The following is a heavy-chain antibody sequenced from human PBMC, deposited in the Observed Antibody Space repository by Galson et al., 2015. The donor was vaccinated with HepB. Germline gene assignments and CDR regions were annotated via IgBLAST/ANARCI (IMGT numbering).Heavy chain of an antibody. CDR1: GFTFSSYS. D-gene: IGHD3-22*01. J-gene: IGHJ6*02. CDR3: AREWEYYYDSSGYPSYGMDV. Sequence: SCAASGFTFSSYSMNWVRQAPGKGLEWVSSISSSSSYIYYADSVKGRFTISRDNSKNTLYLQMNSLRAEDTAVYYCAREWEYYYDSSGYPSYGMDVWGQGTTVTVSS. CDR2: ISSSSSYI. V-gene: IGHV3-21*01.